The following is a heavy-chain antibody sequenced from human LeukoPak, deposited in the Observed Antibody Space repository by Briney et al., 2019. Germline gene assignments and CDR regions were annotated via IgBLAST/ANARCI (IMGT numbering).Heavy chain of an antibody. J-gene: IGHJ4*02. D-gene: IGHD6-6*01. CDR2: ISGSGGST. CDR1: GFTFSSYA. CDR3: ATQPLTRSKYSSSSQGYYFDY. Sequence: GGSLRLSCAASGFTFSSYAMSWVRQAPGKGLEWVSAISGSGGSTYYADSVKGRFTISRDNSKNTLYLQMNSLRAEDTAVYYCATQPLTRSKYSSSSQGYYFDYWGQGTLVTVSS. V-gene: IGHV3-23*01.